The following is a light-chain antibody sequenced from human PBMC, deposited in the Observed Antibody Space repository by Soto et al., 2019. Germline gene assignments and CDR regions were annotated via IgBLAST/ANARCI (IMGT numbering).Light chain of an antibody. J-gene: IGLJ1*01. V-gene: IGLV2-14*03. CDR3: SSYTGASAPYV. CDR2: NVA. CDR1: SSDIGGYNY. Sequence: QSVLTQPASVSGSPGQSITISCTGTSSDIGGYNYVAWYQQHLGKAPKLIIYNVAVRPSGVSNRFSGSKSGNTASLAISGLQPEDEAHYYCSSYTGASAPYVFGTGTKLTVL.